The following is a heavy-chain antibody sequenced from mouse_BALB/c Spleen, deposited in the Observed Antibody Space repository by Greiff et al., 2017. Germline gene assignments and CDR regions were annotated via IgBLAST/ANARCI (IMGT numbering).Heavy chain of an antibody. CDR3: ARSDYDYDYYAMDY. V-gene: IGHV14-1*02. D-gene: IGHD2-4*01. CDR2: IDPENGNT. J-gene: IGHJ4*01. Sequence: VQLQQSGAELVRPGALVKLSCKASGFNIKDYYMHWVKQRPEQGLEWIGWIDPENGNTIYDPKFQGKASITADTSSNTAYLQLSSLTSEDTAVYYCARSDYDYDYYAMDYWGQGTSVTVSS. CDR1: GFNIKDYY.